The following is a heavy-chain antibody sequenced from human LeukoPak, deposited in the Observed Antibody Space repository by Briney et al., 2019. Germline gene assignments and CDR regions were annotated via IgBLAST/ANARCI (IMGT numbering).Heavy chain of an antibody. D-gene: IGHD2-15*01. Sequence: GGSLRLSCAASGFTFSRYSMTWVRQAPGKGLEWVSSMSSGSRYIYYAASVRGRFTISRDNAKNSLYLLMNSLRAEDTAVYYCARDRPTGASRLFVVQWGQGTLVTVSS. CDR2: MSSGSRYI. CDR3: ARDRPTGASRLFVVQ. J-gene: IGHJ4*02. CDR1: GFTFSRYS. V-gene: IGHV3-21*01.